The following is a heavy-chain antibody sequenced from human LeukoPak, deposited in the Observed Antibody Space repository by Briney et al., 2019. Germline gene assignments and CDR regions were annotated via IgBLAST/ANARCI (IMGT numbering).Heavy chain of an antibody. Sequence: PGGSLRLSCVASGFSFSNYAMSWVRQAPGKGLVWVSRINSDGSSTSYADSVKGRFTISRDNAKNTLYLQMNSLRAEDTAVYYCAREDVVVVAAITDYYYYGMDVWGQGTTVTVSS. D-gene: IGHD2-15*01. CDR1: GFSFSNYA. J-gene: IGHJ6*02. CDR3: AREDVVVVAAITDYYYYGMDV. CDR2: INSDGSST. V-gene: IGHV3-74*01.